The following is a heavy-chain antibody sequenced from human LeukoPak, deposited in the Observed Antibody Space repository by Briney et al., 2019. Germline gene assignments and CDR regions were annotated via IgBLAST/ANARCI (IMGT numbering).Heavy chain of an antibody. D-gene: IGHD6-19*01. CDR2: FYYSGST. CDR3: ARCSYSSAHFDY. CDR1: GGSVSSGSYY. Sequence: SETLSLTCTVSGGSVSSGSYYWSWIRQPPGKGLEWIGYFYYSGSTNYNPSLKSRVTISVDTSKNQFSLKLSSVTAADTAVYYCARCSYSSAHFDYWGQGTLVTVSS. J-gene: IGHJ4*02. V-gene: IGHV4-61*01.